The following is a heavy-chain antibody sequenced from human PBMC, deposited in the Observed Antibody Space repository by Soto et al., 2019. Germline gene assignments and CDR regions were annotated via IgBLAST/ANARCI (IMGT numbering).Heavy chain of an antibody. J-gene: IGHJ4*02. Sequence: QVQLVESGGGVVQPGRSLRLSCAASGFTFSSYGMHWVRQAPGKGLGWVADISYDGSNKYYADSVKGRFTISRDNSKNTLYLQMNSLRTEDTAVYYCAKDRIFGAHLDYWGRGTLDTVSS. D-gene: IGHD3-3*01. CDR1: GFTFSSYG. CDR2: ISYDGSNK. V-gene: IGHV3-30*18. CDR3: AKDRIFGAHLDY.